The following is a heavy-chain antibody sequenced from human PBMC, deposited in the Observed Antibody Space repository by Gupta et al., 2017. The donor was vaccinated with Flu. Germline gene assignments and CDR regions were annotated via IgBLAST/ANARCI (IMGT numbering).Heavy chain of an antibody. CDR2: INPNSGGK. CDR1: GYTFTGYY. Sequence: QVQLLQSGAEGKKPGASVKVSCKASGYTFTGYYMHWVRQAPGQGLEWMGWINPNSGGKNYAKKFQGSVTMTRDTSIRTAYMELSRLRSDDTAVYYCARVAGIAVAGAREVYFDYWGQGTLVTVSS. D-gene: IGHD6-19*01. J-gene: IGHJ4*02. CDR3: ARVAGIAVAGAREVYFDY. V-gene: IGHV1-2*02.